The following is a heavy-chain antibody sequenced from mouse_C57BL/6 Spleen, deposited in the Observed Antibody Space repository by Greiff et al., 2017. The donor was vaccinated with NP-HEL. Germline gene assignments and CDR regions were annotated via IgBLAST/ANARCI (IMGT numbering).Heavy chain of an antibody. V-gene: IGHV1-26*01. J-gene: IGHJ2*01. Sequence: EVQLQQSGPELVKPGASVKISCKASGYTFTDYYMNWVKQSHGKSLEWIGDINPNNGGTSYNQKFKGKATLTVDKSSSTAYMELRSLTSEDSAVYYCARCDDGYPFDYWGQGTTLTVSS. CDR3: ARCDDGYPFDY. D-gene: IGHD2-3*01. CDR1: GYTFTDYY. CDR2: INPNNGGT.